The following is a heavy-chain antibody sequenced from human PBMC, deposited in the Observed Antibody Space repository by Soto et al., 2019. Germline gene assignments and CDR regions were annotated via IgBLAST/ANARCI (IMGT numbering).Heavy chain of an antibody. V-gene: IGHV3-30*18. CDR3: EKDHRTYCSSTSCHPPDH. D-gene: IGHD2-2*01. CDR2: ISYDGSNK. CDR1: GFTFSSYG. J-gene: IGHJ4*02. Sequence: HVQLVESGGGVVQPGRSLRLSCAASGFTFSSYGMHWVRQAPGKGLEWVAVISYDGSNKYYADSVKGRFTISRDNSKKKLFLQMNSRRAEDTAVYYCEKDHRTYCSSTSCHPPDHWGQGTLVT.